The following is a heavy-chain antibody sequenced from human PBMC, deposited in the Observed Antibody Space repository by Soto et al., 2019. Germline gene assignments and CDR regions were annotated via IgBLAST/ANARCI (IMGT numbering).Heavy chain of an antibody. Sequence: ASVKVSCKASGGTFSSCAISWVRQAPGQGLEWMGWISAYNGNTNYAQKLQGRVTMTTDTSTSTAYMELRSLRSDDTAVYYCARASRSFGVVINYWGQGTLVTVSS. J-gene: IGHJ4*02. D-gene: IGHD3-3*01. V-gene: IGHV1-18*01. CDR1: GGTFSSCA. CDR2: ISAYNGNT. CDR3: ARASRSFGVVINY.